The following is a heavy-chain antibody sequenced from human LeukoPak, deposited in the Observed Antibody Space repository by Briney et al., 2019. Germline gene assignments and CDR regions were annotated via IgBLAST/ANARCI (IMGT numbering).Heavy chain of an antibody. J-gene: IGHJ6*02. CDR2: IIPILGIA. CDR3: ASPNPLEPAVSPYYYGMDV. CDR1: GGTFSSYA. D-gene: IGHD2-2*01. V-gene: IGHV1-69*04. Sequence: SVKVSCKASGGTFSSYAISWVRQAPGQGLEWMGRIIPILGIANYAQKFQGRVTITADKSTSTAYMELSSLSSEDTAVYYCASPNPLEPAVSPYYYGMDVWGQGTTVTVSS.